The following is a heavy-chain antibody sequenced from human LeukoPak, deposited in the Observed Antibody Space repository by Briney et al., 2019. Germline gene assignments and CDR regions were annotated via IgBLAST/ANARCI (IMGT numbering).Heavy chain of an antibody. D-gene: IGHD4-11*01. V-gene: IGHV4-34*01. CDR2: INHSGST. CDR1: GGSFSGFY. CDR3: ARGFYSPHY. Sequence: SETLSLTCAVYGGSFSGFYWSWIRQPPGKGLEWIGEINHSGSTNYNPSLKSRVTISVDTSKNQFSLKLSSVTAADTAVYYCARGFYSPHYWGQGTLVSVSS. J-gene: IGHJ4*02.